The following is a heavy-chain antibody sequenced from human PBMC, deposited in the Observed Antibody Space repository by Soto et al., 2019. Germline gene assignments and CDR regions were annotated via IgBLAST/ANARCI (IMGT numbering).Heavy chain of an antibody. CDR1: GFPVSSNY. CDR2: IYSGGST. CDR3: ARDLRRYGDYVLSAFDI. Sequence: GGSLRLCCAASGFPVSSNYMSWVRQAPGKGLEWVSVIYSGGSTYYADSVKGRFTISRDNSKNTLYLQMNSLRAEDTAVYYCARDLRRYGDYVLSAFDIWGQGTMVTVSS. D-gene: IGHD4-17*01. V-gene: IGHV3-66*01. J-gene: IGHJ3*02.